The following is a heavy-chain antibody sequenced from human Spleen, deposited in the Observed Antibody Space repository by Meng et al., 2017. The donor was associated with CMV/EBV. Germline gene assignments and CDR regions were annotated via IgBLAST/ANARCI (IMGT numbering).Heavy chain of an antibody. CDR2: TSYRSKWYN. CDR1: GGSVSSTSVA. J-gene: IGHJ4*02. CDR3: VWGAAGTFDY. V-gene: IGHV6-1*01. D-gene: IGHD6-13*01. Sequence: SQTLSLTCVISGGSVSSTSVAWNWLRQSPSRGLEWLGRTSYRSKWYNDYAVSVKGRITINADTSKNQFSLKLSSVTAADTAVYYCVWGAAGTFDYWGQGTLVTVSS.